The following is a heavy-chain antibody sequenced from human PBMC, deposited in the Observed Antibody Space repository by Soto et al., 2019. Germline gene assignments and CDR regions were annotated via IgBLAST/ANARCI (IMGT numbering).Heavy chain of an antibody. J-gene: IGHJ4*02. V-gene: IGHV3-30-3*01. D-gene: IGHD6-19*01. CDR1: GFTFSSYT. Sequence: QVQLVESGGGVVQPGRSLRLSCAASGFTFSSYTMHWVRQAPGKGLEWVALISYDGSNKYYADSVKGRFTISRDNSKNTLYLQMNSLRAEDTAAYYCARGAGIAVAGTSFDYWGQGTLVTVSS. CDR3: ARGAGIAVAGTSFDY. CDR2: ISYDGSNK.